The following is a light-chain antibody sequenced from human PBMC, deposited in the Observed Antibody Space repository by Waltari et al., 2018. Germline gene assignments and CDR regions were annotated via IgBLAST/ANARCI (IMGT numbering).Light chain of an antibody. CDR3: SSYTRSNTWV. V-gene: IGLV2-14*03. J-gene: IGLJ3*02. CDR2: EVS. CDR1: RSDDGGYNH. Sequence: QSALTQTASVSGSPGQSITVPCTGTRSDDGGYNHVSWYQQNPDKAPKLIIYEVSNRPSGVSNRFSGSKSGNTASLTISGLQAEDEAYYYCSSYTRSNTWVFGGGTKLTVL.